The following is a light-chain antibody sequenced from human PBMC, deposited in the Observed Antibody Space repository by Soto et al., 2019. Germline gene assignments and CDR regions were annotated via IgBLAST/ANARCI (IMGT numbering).Light chain of an antibody. V-gene: IGLV2-23*02. J-gene: IGLJ1*01. Sequence: QSAVTQPASVSGSPGQSITISCTGTNSDLGTYNLVSWYQQHPGKAPKTIIYEVTKRPSGVSKRFSGSKSGNTASLTISGLQAEDEADYYCCSYVGSNIFYVFGTGTKVTVL. CDR3: CSYVGSNIFYV. CDR1: NSDLGTYNL. CDR2: EVT.